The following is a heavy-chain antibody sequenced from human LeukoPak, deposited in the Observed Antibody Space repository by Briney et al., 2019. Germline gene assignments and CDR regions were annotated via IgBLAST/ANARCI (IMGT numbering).Heavy chain of an antibody. Sequence: GGSLRLSCTASGFTFGDYAMSWVRQAPGKGLEWVGFIRRKADGGATAYAASVKGRFTISRDDSKSIAYLQMNSLKTEDTAVYYCTRGGLGATFFWGQGTLVTVSS. D-gene: IGHD1-26*01. CDR1: GFTFGDYA. CDR2: IRRKADGGAT. V-gene: IGHV3-49*04. CDR3: TRGGLGATFF. J-gene: IGHJ4*02.